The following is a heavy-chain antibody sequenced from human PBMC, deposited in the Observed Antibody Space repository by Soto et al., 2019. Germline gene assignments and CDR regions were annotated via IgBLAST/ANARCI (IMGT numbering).Heavy chain of an antibody. CDR1: GFTFSSYA. J-gene: IGHJ4*02. V-gene: IGHV3-23*01. CDR2: ISGSGGST. D-gene: IGHD2-2*01. CDR3: AKRPVVPAAMAHFDY. Sequence: EVQLLESGGGLVQPGGSLRLSCAASGFTFSSYAMSWVRQAPGKGLEWVSAISGSGGSTYYADSVKGRFTISRDNSKNTMHLQINSLRAEDPAVYYCAKRPVVPAAMAHFDYWGQGTLVTVSS.